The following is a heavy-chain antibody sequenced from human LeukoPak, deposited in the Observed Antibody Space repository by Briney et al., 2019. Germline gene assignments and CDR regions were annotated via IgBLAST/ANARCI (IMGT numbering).Heavy chain of an antibody. Sequence: WASVKVSCKASGYTFISYGISWVRQAPGQGLEWMGWISAYNGNTNYAQKFQGRVTMTTDTSTSTAYMELRSLRSDDTAVYYCARGEVGGSYGIAFDCWGQGTLVTVSS. CDR2: ISAYNGNT. V-gene: IGHV1-18*01. CDR3: ARGEVGGSYGIAFDC. D-gene: IGHD1-26*01. J-gene: IGHJ4*02. CDR1: GYTFISYG.